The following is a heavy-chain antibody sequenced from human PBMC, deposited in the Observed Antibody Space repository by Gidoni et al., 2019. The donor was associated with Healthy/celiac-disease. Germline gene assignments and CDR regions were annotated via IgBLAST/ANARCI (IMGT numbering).Heavy chain of an antibody. D-gene: IGHD6-13*01. Sequence: QVQLQESGPGLVKPSETLSLTCAVSGYSISSGYYWGWIRQPPGKGLEWIGSIYHSGSTYYNPPLKRRVTISVDTSKNQFSLKLSSVTAADTAVYYCARAAAGGFDYWGQGTLVTVSS. J-gene: IGHJ4*02. V-gene: IGHV4-38-2*01. CDR3: ARAAAGGFDY. CDR1: GYSISSGYY. CDR2: IYHSGST.